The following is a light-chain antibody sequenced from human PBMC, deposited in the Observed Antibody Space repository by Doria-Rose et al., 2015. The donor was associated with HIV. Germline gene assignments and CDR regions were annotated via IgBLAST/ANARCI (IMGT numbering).Light chain of an antibody. Sequence: TQSPGTLSLSPWARATLSCRASQSVSSSYLAWYQQKPGQAPRLLIYGASNRATGIPDRFSGSGSGTDFTLTISRLEPEDFAVYYCQLYGSSPPFTSRPGTKVDI. CDR2: GAS. V-gene: IGKV3-20*01. CDR1: QSVSSSY. CDR3: QLYGSSPPFT. J-gene: IGKJ3*01.